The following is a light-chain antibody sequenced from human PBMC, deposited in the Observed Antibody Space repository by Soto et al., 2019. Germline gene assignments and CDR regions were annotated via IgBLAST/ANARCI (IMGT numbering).Light chain of an antibody. CDR2: KAS. CDR3: QQYDTYWT. J-gene: IGKJ1*01. Sequence: DIQMTQSPSTLSASVGDRVTLSCRASQSIRNWLACYRQKPGKAPKLLISKASSLESGVPSRFSGSGSGTEFTLTISSLQPDDFATYYCQQYDTYWTFGQGTKVDNK. V-gene: IGKV1-5*03. CDR1: QSIRNW.